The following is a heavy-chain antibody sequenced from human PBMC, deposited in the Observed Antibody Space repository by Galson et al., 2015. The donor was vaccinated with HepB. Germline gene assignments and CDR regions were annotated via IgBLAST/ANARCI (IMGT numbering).Heavy chain of an antibody. V-gene: IGHV3-23*01. CDR1: GFTFSTYA. J-gene: IGHJ4*02. CDR2: ISGGGAGT. D-gene: IGHD3-22*01. CDR3: AKEMGFKMLVVDN. Sequence: SLRLSCAASGFTFSTYAMTWVRQAPGKGLEWVSGISGGGAGTYYADSVKGRFTISRDNPKSTLDLQMNSLRAEDTAIYYCAKEMGFKMLVVDNWGQGTLVTVSS.